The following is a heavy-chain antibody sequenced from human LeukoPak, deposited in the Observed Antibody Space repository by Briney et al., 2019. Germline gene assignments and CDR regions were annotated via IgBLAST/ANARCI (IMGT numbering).Heavy chain of an antibody. CDR2: IYHSGST. D-gene: IGHD3-22*01. CDR3: ARAPGYDSSGLFDL. V-gene: IGHV4-38-2*02. Sequence: KASETLSLTCTVSGYSISSGYYWGWIRQPPGKGLEWIGSIYHSGSTYYNPSLKSRVTISVDTSKNQFSLKLSSVTAADTAVYYCARAPGYDSSGLFDLWGRGTLVTISS. J-gene: IGHJ2*01. CDR1: GYSISSGYY.